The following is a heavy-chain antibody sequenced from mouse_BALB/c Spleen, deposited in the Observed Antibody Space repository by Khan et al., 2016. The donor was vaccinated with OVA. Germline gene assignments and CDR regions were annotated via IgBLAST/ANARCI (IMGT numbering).Heavy chain of an antibody. J-gene: IGHJ3*01. Sequence: QVQLQQSGAELVKPGASVKLSCKASGYAFTNYQMYWVKQRPGQGLEWIGEINPSNGGTNFTEKFKSKATLTVDKSSSTAYMQLSSLTSKDSSIYYCTRGGYGGFAYWGQGTLVTVSA. CDR1: GYAFTNYQ. D-gene: IGHD3-1*01. CDR2: INPSNGGT. V-gene: IGHV1S81*02. CDR3: TRGGYGGFAY.